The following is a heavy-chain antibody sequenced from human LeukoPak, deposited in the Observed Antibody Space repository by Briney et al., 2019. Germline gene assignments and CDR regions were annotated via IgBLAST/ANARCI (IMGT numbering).Heavy chain of an antibody. Sequence: GGSLRLSCAASGFTFNNYGMHWVRQAPGKGLEGVTFTLYDGSNKYYTDSVKGRFTISRDNSKNTLYLQMNSLRAEDTAVYYCASPGSVGDTGMPDYWGQGTLVTVSS. V-gene: IGHV3-30*02. D-gene: IGHD5-18*01. CDR2: TLYDGSNK. J-gene: IGHJ4*02. CDR3: ASPGSVGDTGMPDY. CDR1: GFTFNNYG.